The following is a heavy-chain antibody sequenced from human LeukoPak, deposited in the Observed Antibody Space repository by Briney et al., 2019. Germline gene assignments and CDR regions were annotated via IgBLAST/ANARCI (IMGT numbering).Heavy chain of an antibody. Sequence: ASVKVSCKASGYTFTGCYMHWVRQAPGQGLERMGRINPSSGGTNYAQEFQGRVTMTRDTSITTAYMELNRLRSDDTAVYYCARDFGREGATEYYFDYWGQGTLVTVSS. CDR3: ARDFGREGATEYYFDY. CDR2: INPSSGGT. J-gene: IGHJ4*02. CDR1: GYTFTGCY. V-gene: IGHV1-2*06. D-gene: IGHD1-26*01.